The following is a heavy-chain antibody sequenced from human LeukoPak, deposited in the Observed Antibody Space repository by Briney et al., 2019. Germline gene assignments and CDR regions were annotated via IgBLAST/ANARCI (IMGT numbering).Heavy chain of an antibody. CDR3: ARGAGYSGYYYYYFYMDV. D-gene: IGHD5-12*01. V-gene: IGHV4-34*01. CDR2: INHSGST. J-gene: IGHJ6*03. CDR1: GGSFSGYY. Sequence: AETLSLTCAVYGGSFSGYYWSWIRQPPGKGLEWIGEINHSGSTNYNPSLKSRVTISVDTSKNQFSLKLSSVTAADTDVYYCARGAGYSGYYYYYFYMDVWGKGTTVTVSS.